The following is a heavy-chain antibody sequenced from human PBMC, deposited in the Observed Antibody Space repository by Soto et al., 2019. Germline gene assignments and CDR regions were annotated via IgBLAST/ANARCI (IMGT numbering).Heavy chain of an antibody. Sequence: SETLSLTCTFSCGSIISGDYYWSWIRQPPGKGLEWIGYIYYSGSTYYNPSLKSRVTISVDTSKNQFSLKLSSVTAADTAVYYCASETGTRYYYYGMDVWGQGTTVTVSS. V-gene: IGHV4-30-4*01. CDR1: CGSIISGDYY. CDR2: IYYSGST. D-gene: IGHD1-1*01. CDR3: ASETGTRYYYYGMDV. J-gene: IGHJ6*02.